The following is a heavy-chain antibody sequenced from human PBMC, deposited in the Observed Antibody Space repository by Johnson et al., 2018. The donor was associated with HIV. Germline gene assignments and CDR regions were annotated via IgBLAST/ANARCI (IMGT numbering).Heavy chain of an antibody. J-gene: IGHJ3*01. D-gene: IGHD5-12*01. CDR1: GFMFRSFW. CDR2: IKQDGTES. Sequence: VQLVESGGGLVQPGGSLRLSCAASGFMFRSFWMTWVRQAPGMGLEWVANIKQDGTESYYVDSVKCRFTISRDNAKNSLYLQMNSLRVEDTAVYYCARYPIRDDAFDVWGQGTMVTVSS. CDR3: ARYPIRDDAFDV. V-gene: IGHV3-7*01.